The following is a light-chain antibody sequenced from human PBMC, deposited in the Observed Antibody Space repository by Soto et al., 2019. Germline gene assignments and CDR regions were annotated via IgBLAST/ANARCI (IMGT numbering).Light chain of an antibody. CDR2: AAS. CDR3: KQLNSYPLT. Sequence: DIQLTQSPSFLSASVGDRVTITCRASQGISSYLAWYQQKPGKAPKLLIYAASTLQSGVPSRFSGSGSGTEFTLTISSLQPEDFATYYFKQLNSYPLTFGGGTKVEIK. V-gene: IGKV1-9*01. CDR1: QGISSY. J-gene: IGKJ4*01.